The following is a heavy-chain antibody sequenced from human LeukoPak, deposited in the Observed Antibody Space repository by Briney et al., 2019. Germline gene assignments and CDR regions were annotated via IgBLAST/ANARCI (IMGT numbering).Heavy chain of an antibody. J-gene: IGHJ4*02. Sequence: GGSLRLSCAASGFTFSSYAMSWVRQAPGKGLEWVSAISGSGGSTYYADSVKGRFTISRDNSKNTLYLKMNSLRAEDTAVYYCEKEIFYSTGWYLFDYWARGTLVTV. CDR2: ISGSGGST. V-gene: IGHV3-23*01. CDR3: EKEIFYSTGWYLFDY. D-gene: IGHD6-13*01. CDR1: GFTFSSYA.